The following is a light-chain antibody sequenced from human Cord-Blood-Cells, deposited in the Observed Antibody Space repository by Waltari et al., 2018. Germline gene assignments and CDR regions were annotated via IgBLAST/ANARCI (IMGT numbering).Light chain of an antibody. Sequence: QSALTQPASVSGSPGQSITISCTRTSSDVGGYNYVSLYPQHPGKAPKLMIYDVSNRPSGVSNRFSGSKSGNTASLTISGLQAEDEADYYCSSYTSSSTYVFGTGTKVTVL. CDR1: SSDVGGYNY. CDR2: DVS. V-gene: IGLV2-14*01. CDR3: SSYTSSSTYV. J-gene: IGLJ1*01.